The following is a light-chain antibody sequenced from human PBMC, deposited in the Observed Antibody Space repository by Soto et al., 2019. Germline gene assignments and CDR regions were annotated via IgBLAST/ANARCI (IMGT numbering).Light chain of an antibody. CDR1: QSVSSN. J-gene: IGKJ1*01. V-gene: IGKV3-15*01. Sequence: EIVMTQSPATLSVSPGERATLSCRASQSVSSNLAWYQQKPGQAPRLLIYDASTRATGIPARFSGSGSGTEFTLTISSLQPEDFATYYCLQDYDYLWTFGQGTKVDIK. CDR2: DAS. CDR3: LQDYDYLWT.